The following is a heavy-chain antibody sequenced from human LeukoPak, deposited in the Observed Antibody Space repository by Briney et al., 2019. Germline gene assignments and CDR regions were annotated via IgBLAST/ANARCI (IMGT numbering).Heavy chain of an antibody. CDR1: GFTVSSNY. D-gene: IGHD3-9*01. V-gene: IGHV3-30*02. CDR3: AKDKVLRYFDWLFDLDY. J-gene: IGHJ4*02. Sequence: GGSLRLSCAASGFTVSSNYMSWVRQAPGKGLEWVAFIRYDGSNKYYADSVKSRFTISRDNSENTLYLQMNSLRAEDTAVYYCAKDKVLRYFDWLFDLDYWGQGTLVTVSS. CDR2: IRYDGSNK.